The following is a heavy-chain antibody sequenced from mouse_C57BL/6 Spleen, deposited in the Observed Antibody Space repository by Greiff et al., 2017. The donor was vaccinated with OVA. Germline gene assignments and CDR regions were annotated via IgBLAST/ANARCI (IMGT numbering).Heavy chain of an antibody. V-gene: IGHV3-6*01. J-gene: IGHJ4*01. D-gene: IGHD2-1*01. CDR2: ISYDGSN. CDR3: ARGVRGNYYAMDY. CDR1: GYSITSGYY. Sequence: EVKLQESGPGLVKPSQSLSLTCSVTGYSITSGYYWNWIRQFPGNKLEWMGYISYDGSNNYNPSLKNRISITRDTSKNQFFLKLNSVTTEDTATYYCARGVRGNYYAMDYWGQGTSVTVSS.